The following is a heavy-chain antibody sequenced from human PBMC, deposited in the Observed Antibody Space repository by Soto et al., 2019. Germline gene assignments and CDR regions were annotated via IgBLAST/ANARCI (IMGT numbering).Heavy chain of an antibody. Sequence: QVHLVQSGGEVKKPGASVKVSCKASGYTFTSHGISWVRQAPGHGLEWMGWISAHNGDTNYAQKLQGRVTVTTDTPANSAYMELRGLSSEDTAGYSCASMVGGSHIDYYYCMDVWCKWTTVTFSS. CDR3: ASMVGGSHIDYYYCMDV. V-gene: IGHV1-18*01. CDR1: GYTFTSHG. D-gene: IGHD3-10*01. J-gene: IGHJ6*03. CDR2: ISAHNGDT.